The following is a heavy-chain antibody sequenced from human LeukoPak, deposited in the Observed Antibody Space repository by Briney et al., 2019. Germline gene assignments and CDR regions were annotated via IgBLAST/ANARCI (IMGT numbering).Heavy chain of an antibody. Sequence: GALRLSCAASGFTFSSSAMSWVRQVPGKGLEWVSGISASGGSTSYADSVRGRFTISRDNSKNTLYVQMNSLRDEDTAVYYCAKESDDYYFDFWGQGTLVTVSS. CDR3: AKESDDYYFDF. D-gene: IGHD3-3*01. CDR1: GFTFSSSA. J-gene: IGHJ4*02. V-gene: IGHV3-23*01. CDR2: ISASGGST.